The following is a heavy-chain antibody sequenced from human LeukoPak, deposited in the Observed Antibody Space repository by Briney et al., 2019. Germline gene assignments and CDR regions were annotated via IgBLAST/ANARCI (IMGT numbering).Heavy chain of an antibody. CDR1: SGSIRNSNYY. CDR2: INHSGST. J-gene: IGHJ4*02. CDR3: ARAGGSGYDY. V-gene: IGHV4-39*07. Sequence: SETLSLTCTVSSGSIRNSNYYWGWIRQPPGKGLEWIGEINHSGSTNYNPSLKSRVTISVDTSKNQFSLKLSSVTAADTAVYYCARAGGSGYDYWGQGTLVTVSS. D-gene: IGHD5-12*01.